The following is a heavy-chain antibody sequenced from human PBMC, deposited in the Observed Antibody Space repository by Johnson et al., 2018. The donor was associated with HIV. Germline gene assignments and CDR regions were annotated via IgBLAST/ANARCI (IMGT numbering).Heavy chain of an antibody. D-gene: IGHD6-6*01. J-gene: IGHJ3*02. V-gene: IGHV3-30-3*01. Sequence: QVQLVESGGGVVQPGRSLRLSCAATGFTFSNYAMHWVRQAPGTGLEWVAVISYDGSNKYYADSVKGRFTISRDNAKNSLYLQMNSLRAEDTAVYYCARAAPNSFDIWGQGTMVTVSS. CDR2: ISYDGSNK. CDR3: ARAAPNSFDI. CDR1: GFTFSNYA.